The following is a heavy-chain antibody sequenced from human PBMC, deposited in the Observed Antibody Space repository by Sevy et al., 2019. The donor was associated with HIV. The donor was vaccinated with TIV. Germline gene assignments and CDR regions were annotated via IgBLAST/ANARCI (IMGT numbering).Heavy chain of an antibody. D-gene: IGHD6-6*01. V-gene: IGHV3-21*01. J-gene: IGHJ5*02. Sequence: GGSLRLSCAASGFTFSSYSMNWVRQAPGKGLEWVSSISSSSSYIYYADSVKGRFTISRDNAKNSLYLQMNSLRAEDTAGYYCARDKVRSIAARPNWFDPWGQGTLVTVSS. CDR1: GFTFSSYS. CDR2: ISSSSSYI. CDR3: ARDKVRSIAARPNWFDP.